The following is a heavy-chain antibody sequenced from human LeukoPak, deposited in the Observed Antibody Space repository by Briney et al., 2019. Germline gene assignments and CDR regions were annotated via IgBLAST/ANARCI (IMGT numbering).Heavy chain of an antibody. D-gene: IGHD2-21*02. J-gene: IGHJ3*02. Sequence: ASVKVSCKASGYSFTTYGMNWVRQAPGQGLEWMGWINTNTANPTYAQGFTGRFVFSLDTSVSTAYLQISSLKAEDTAVYYCAREGYGGDCHCDAFDIWGQGTMVTVSS. CDR2: INTNTANP. CDR1: GYSFTTYG. V-gene: IGHV7-4-1*02. CDR3: AREGYGGDCHCDAFDI.